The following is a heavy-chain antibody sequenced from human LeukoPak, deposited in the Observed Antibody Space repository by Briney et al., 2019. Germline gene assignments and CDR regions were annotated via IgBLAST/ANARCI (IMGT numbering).Heavy chain of an antibody. CDR1: GFTFSTYS. D-gene: IGHD6-19*01. CDR2: ISSGSGAI. J-gene: IGHJ4*02. V-gene: IGHV3-21*04. CDR3: AKGGIVVAADF. Sequence: KAGGSLRLSCAASGFTFSTYSMNWVRQAPGKGLEWVSSISSGSGAIYYADSVKGRFTISRDNSKNTLYLQLNSLRAEDTAVYHCAKGGIVVAADFWGQGALVTASS.